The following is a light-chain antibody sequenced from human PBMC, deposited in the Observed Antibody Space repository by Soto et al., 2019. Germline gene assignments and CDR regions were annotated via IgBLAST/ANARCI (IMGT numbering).Light chain of an antibody. V-gene: IGKV3-11*01. J-gene: IGKJ1*01. Sequence: EIVLTQSPATLSLSPGERATLPCRASQSVSSYLAWYQQKPGQAPRLLIYDASNRATGIPARFSGSGSGTDITLTISRLEPEDFAVYYCQQYGSLSWTFGQGTKVDIK. CDR1: QSVSSY. CDR2: DAS. CDR3: QQYGSLSWT.